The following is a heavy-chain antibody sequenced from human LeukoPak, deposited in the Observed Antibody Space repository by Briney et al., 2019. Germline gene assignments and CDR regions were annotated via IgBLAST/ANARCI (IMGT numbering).Heavy chain of an antibody. CDR2: IFYSGST. CDR1: GGSVSSNTYY. J-gene: IGHJ5*02. CDR3: ARPGTSSRGWFGP. D-gene: IGHD6-13*01. Sequence: PSETLSLTCTVSGGSVSSNTYYWGWIRQPPGKGLEWIGSIFYSGSTYYNPSLQSRVTISVDTSKNQFSLKLSSVTAADTAVYYCARPGTSSRGWFGPWGQGTLVIVSS. V-gene: IGHV4-39*01.